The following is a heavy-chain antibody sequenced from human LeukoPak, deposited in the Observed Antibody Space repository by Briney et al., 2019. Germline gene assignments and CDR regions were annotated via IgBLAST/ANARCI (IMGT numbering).Heavy chain of an antibody. V-gene: IGHV4-59*01. Sequence: PSETLSLTCTVSGGSISSYYWSWIRQPPGKGLERIGYIYYSGSTNYNPSLKSRVTISVDTSKNQFSLKLSSVTAADTAVYYCARHSRGYFDYWGQGTLVTVSS. CDR1: GGSISSYY. J-gene: IGHJ4*02. CDR2: IYYSGST. CDR3: ARHSRGYFDY.